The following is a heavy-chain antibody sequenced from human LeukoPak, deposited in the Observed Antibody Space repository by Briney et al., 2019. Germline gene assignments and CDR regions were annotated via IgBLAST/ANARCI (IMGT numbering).Heavy chain of an antibody. D-gene: IGHD3-3*01. CDR2: ISYDGSNK. J-gene: IGHJ4*02. CDR1: GFTFSSYA. V-gene: IGHV3-30-3*01. Sequence: GGSLRLSCAASGFTFSSYAMHWVRQAPGKGLEWVAVISYDGSNKYYADSVKGRFTISRDNSKNTLYLQMNSLRAEDTAVYYCARDEWLDYWGQGTLATVSS. CDR3: ARDEWLDY.